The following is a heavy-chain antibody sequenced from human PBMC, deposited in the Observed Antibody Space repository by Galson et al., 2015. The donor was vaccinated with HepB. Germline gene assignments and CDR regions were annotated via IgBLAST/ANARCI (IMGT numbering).Heavy chain of an antibody. CDR3: ARTSSVSYGSDY. D-gene: IGHD6-19*01. CDR2: INTYNGNT. CDR1: GYTFSSYL. J-gene: IGHJ4*02. Sequence: SVKVSCKASGYTFSSYLITWVRQAPGQGLEWLAWINTYNGNTNYAQSLQGRVTLTTDTSTSTVYMELRSLRSNDTAVYYCARTSSVSYGSDYWGQGTLVTVSS. V-gene: IGHV1-18*01.